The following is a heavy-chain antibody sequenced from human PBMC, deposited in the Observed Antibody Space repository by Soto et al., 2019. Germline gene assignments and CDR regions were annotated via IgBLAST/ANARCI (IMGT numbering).Heavy chain of an antibody. CDR3: AKAYYIYYDSSGYYYGY. J-gene: IGHJ4*02. D-gene: IGHD3-22*01. CDR1: GFIFDSFW. Sequence: PGGSLRLSCAASGFIFDSFWMSWVRQAPGKGLEWVANIKQDGSEKYYVDSVKGRFTISRDNAKNSVYLQMNSLKAEDTAVYFCAKAYYIYYDSSGYYYGYWGQGTLVTVSS. V-gene: IGHV3-7*01. CDR2: IKQDGSEK.